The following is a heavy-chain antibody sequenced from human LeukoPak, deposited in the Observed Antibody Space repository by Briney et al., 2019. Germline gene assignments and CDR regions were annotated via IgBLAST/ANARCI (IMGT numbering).Heavy chain of an antibody. V-gene: IGHV1-2*02. Sequence: ASVKVSCKASGYTFTGYYMHWVRQAPGQGLEWMGWINPNSGGTNYAQKFQGRVTMTRDTSISTAYMELSRLRSDDTAVYYCARDHCSGGSCYSRTPRYFDLWGRGTPVTVSS. CDR2: INPNSGGT. CDR1: GYTFTGYY. J-gene: IGHJ2*01. D-gene: IGHD2-15*01. CDR3: ARDHCSGGSCYSRTPRYFDL.